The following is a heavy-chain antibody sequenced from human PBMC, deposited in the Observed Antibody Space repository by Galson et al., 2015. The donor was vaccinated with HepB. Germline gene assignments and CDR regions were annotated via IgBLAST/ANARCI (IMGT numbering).Heavy chain of an antibody. V-gene: IGHV3-11*06. CDR3: ARDLGYCSGGSCYDWFDP. Sequence: SLRLSCAASGFTFSDYYMSWIRQAPGKGLEWVSYISSSSSYTNYADSVKGRFTISRDNAKNSLYLQMNSLRAEDTAVYYCARDLGYCSGGSCYDWFDPWGQGTLVTVSS. D-gene: IGHD2-15*01. J-gene: IGHJ5*02. CDR1: GFTFSDYY. CDR2: ISSSSSYT.